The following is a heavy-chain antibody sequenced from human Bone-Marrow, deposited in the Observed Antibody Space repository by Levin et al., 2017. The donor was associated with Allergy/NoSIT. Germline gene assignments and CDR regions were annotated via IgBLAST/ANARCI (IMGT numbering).Heavy chain of an antibody. V-gene: IGHV1-69*04. Sequence: GGSLRLSCKTSGDTFSNYAINWVRQAPGQGLEWVGRITPLLGSTDYAKKLQGRVTITADKSTYTAFMELRSLRSEDAAVYYCARSLVRGSVSSPFYYLDVWGRGTSVTVSS. CDR3: ARSLVRGSVSSPFYYLDV. CDR2: ITPLLGST. D-gene: IGHD3-10*01. J-gene: IGHJ6*03. CDR1: GDTFSNYA.